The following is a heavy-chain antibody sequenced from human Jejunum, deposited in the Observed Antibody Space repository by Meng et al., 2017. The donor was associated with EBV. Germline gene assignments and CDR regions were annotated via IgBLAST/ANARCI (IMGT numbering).Heavy chain of an antibody. CDR1: GRTLSDYS. CDR3: ARQYHYYDTTADKWSYYLDY. CDR2: ISISGNTM. D-gene: IGHD3-22*01. J-gene: IGHJ4*02. Sequence: VQLVESGGGLVKPGGSLTLSCAASGRTLSDYSMKWIRQAPGKGLEWISDISISGNTMYYADSVRGRFTNSRDKAKNSLYLQMNSLRDEDTAIYYCARQYHYYDTTADKWSYYLDYWGRGTLVNVSS. V-gene: IGHV3-11*01.